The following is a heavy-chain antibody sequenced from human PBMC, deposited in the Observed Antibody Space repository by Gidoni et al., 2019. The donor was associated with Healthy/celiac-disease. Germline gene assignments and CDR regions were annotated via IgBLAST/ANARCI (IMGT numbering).Heavy chain of an antibody. Sequence: QVQLVESGGGVVQPGRSLRLSCAASGFTFSSYAMHWVRQAPGKGLEWVAVISYDGSNKYYADSVKGRFTISRDNSKNTLYLQMNSLRAEDTAVYYCARGTYYGDYLLLDWFDPWGQGTLVTVSS. CDR3: ARGTYYGDYLLLDWFDP. CDR1: GFTFSSYA. V-gene: IGHV3-30-3*01. CDR2: ISYDGSNK. D-gene: IGHD4-17*01. J-gene: IGHJ5*02.